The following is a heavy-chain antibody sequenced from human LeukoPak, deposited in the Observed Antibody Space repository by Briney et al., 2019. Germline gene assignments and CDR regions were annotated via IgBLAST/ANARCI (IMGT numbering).Heavy chain of an antibody. D-gene: IGHD1-26*01. J-gene: IGHJ4*02. Sequence: SETLSLTCAVYGGSFSGYYWSWIRQPPGKGLEWIGGINHSGSTNYNPSLKSRVTISVDTSKNQSSLKLSSVTAADTAVYYCARGGIVIRKFDHWGQGTLVTVSS. CDR3: ARGGIVIRKFDH. CDR2: INHSGST. CDR1: GGSFSGYY. V-gene: IGHV4-34*01.